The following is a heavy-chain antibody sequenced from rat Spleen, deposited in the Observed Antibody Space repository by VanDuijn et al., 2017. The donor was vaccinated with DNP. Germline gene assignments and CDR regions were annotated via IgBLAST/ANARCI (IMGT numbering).Heavy chain of an antibody. J-gene: IGHJ4*01. Sequence: EVQLQESGPGLVKPSQSLSLTCSVTGYSITSNYWGWIRKFPGNKMEWIGHISYSGSTGYNPSLKSRISITRHTSKNQFFLQLNSVTTDDTATYYCARWPGYNPPYAMDAWGQGTSVTVSS. CDR1: GYSITSNY. D-gene: IGHD1-4*01. V-gene: IGHV3-1*01. CDR3: ARWPGYNPPYAMDA. CDR2: ISYSGST.